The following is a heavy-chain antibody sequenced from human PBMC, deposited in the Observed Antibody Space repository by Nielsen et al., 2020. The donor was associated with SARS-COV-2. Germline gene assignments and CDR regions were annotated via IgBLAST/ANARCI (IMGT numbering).Heavy chain of an antibody. D-gene: IGHD5-24*01. Sequence: ASVKVSCKASGYTFTSYYMHWVRQAPGQGLEWMGIINPSGGSTSYAQKFQGRVTMTRDTSTSTVYMELSSLRSEDTAVYYCARDREMATQIPYGFDYWGQGTLVTVSS. CDR1: GYTFTSYY. J-gene: IGHJ4*02. V-gene: IGHV1-46*01. CDR3: ARDREMATQIPYGFDY. CDR2: INPSGGST.